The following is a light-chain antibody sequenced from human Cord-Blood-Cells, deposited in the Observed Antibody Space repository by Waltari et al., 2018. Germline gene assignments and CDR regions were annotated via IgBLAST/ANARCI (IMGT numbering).Light chain of an antibody. CDR3: QQYNSYSRT. CDR2: KAS. Sequence: DIQMTQPPSTLSASVGDRVTITCRASQSISSWLAWYQQKPGKAPKLLIYKASSLESGVPSRFSGSGSGTEFTLTSSSLQPDDFATYYCQQYNSYSRTFGQGTKGEIK. V-gene: IGKV1-5*03. J-gene: IGKJ1*01. CDR1: QSISSW.